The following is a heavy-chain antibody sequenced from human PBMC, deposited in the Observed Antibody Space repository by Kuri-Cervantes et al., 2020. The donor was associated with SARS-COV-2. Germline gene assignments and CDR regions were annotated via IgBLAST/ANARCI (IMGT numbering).Heavy chain of an antibody. V-gene: IGHV1-69*13. D-gene: IGHD6-6*01. Sequence: SVKVSCKASGGTFSSYAISWVRQAPGQGLEWMGGIIPISATANYAQRFQGGVTITADESTSTAYMELSSLRSEDTAVYYCARDPGASSSDYFDYWGQGTPVTVSS. CDR3: ARDPGASSSDYFDY. J-gene: IGHJ4*02. CDR2: IIPISATA. CDR1: GGTFSSYA.